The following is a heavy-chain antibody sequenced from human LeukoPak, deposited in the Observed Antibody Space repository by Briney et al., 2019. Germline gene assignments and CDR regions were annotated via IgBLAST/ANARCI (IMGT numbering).Heavy chain of an antibody. CDR1: GFTFSSYA. CDR2: ISYDGSNK. D-gene: IGHD6-19*01. V-gene: IGHV3-30-3*01. CDR3: ARVIAVASLAY. J-gene: IGHJ4*02. Sequence: GRSLRLSCAASGFTFSSYAMHWVRQAPGKGLEWVAGISYDGSNKYYADSVKGRFTISRDNTKNTLYLQMNSMRAEDTAVYYCARVIAVASLAYWGQGTLVTVSS.